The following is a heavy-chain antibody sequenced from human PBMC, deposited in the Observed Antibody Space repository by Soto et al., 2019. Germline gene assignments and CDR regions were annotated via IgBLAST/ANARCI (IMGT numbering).Heavy chain of an antibody. CDR2: ISHDGNNE. V-gene: IGHV3-30*04. D-gene: IGHD4-4*01. J-gene: IGHJ5*02. CDR3: ARDDDPTVNNCFDP. Sequence: QVQLVESGGDVVQSGRSLGLSCSASGFIFRTYAMHWVRQAPGKGLEWVAAISHDGNNEYYADSVKGRFTISRDNSKNTVYLYLTNLRCEDTAVYYCARDDDPTVNNCFDPWGQGTRVTVSS. CDR1: GFIFRTYA.